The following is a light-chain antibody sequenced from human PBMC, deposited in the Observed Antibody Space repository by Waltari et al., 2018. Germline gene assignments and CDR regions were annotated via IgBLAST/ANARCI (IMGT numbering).Light chain of an antibody. J-gene: IGLJ2*01. CDR1: GSNIGAGYD. V-gene: IGLV1-40*01. CDR2: GNK. Sequence: QSALTQPPSVSGAPGQRVTISCTGSGSNIGAGYDVHWYQQFPGTVPKLLLTGNKNRPSGVPDRCSASKTGTSASLAITGLQAEDEADYYCQSYDRSLSVVFGGGTKLTVL. CDR3: QSYDRSLSVV.